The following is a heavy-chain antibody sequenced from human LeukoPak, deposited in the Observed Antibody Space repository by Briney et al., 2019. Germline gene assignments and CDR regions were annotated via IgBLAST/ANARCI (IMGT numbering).Heavy chain of an antibody. J-gene: IGHJ4*02. CDR2: INPNSGGT. CDR1: GYTFTSSD. Sequence: EASVKVSCKASGYTFTSSDFNWVRQATGQGLEWMGWINPNSGGTNYAQKFQGWVTMTRDTSISTAYMELSRLRSDDTAEYYCATSRSHYYDSSGYLGYFDYWGQGTLVTVSS. D-gene: IGHD3-22*01. CDR3: ATSRSHYYDSSGYLGYFDY. V-gene: IGHV1-2*04.